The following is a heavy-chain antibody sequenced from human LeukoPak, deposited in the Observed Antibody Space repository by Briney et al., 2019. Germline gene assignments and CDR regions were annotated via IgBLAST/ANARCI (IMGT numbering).Heavy chain of an antibody. J-gene: IGHJ4*02. CDR2: INQDGSQK. V-gene: IGHV3-7*01. CDR1: GFTSGSCW. CDR3: ARDEGWNFDY. Sequence: PGGSLRLSCAASGFTSGSCWMNWVRQTPGKGLEWVANINQDGSQKFYVDSVKGRFTISRDNAKNSLYLQMNSLRAEDTAVYYCARDEGWNFDYWGQGTLVTVSS. D-gene: IGHD5-24*01.